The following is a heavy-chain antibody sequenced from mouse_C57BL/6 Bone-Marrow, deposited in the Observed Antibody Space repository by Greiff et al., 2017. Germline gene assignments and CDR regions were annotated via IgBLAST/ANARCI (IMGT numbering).Heavy chain of an antibody. V-gene: IGHV1-15*01. CDR1: GYTFTSYG. D-gene: IGHD2-3*01. CDR3: TRPLYDGYYHAFDN. J-gene: IGHJ2*01. Sequence: QVQLQQSGAELVRPGASVTLSCKASGYTFTSYGMHWVKQSPVHGLEWIGDIDPEYGSTAYNQKFKGKAILTADKSSSTAYMELSSLTSEDSADYYCTRPLYDGYYHAFDNWGQGPTPTVS. CDR2: IDPEYGST.